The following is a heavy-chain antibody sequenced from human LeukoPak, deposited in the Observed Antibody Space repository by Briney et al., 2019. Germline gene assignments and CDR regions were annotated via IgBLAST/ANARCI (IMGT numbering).Heavy chain of an antibody. CDR3: ARDWRGYSYGS. J-gene: IGHJ5*02. V-gene: IGHV3-7*01. CDR2: RNQDGSQR. CDR1: GGSISSYY. Sequence: ETLSLTCTVSGGSISSYYWSWVRQAPGTGLEWVANRNQDGSQRYYLDSVKGRFTVSRDNAENSLYLQMNSVRVEDTAVYYCARDWRGYSYGSWGQGTLVTVSS. D-gene: IGHD5-18*01.